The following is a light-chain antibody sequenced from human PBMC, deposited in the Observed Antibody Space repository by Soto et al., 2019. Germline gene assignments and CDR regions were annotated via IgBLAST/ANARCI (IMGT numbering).Light chain of an antibody. CDR2: KAS. Sequence: DIQMTQSPSTASASVGDRVTITCRASQSISSWLAWYQQKPGKAPKLLIYKASSLESGVPSRFSGSGSGTEFTLTISSLQPDDFATYYCQQYNRYWTFGQGTKVEIK. CDR1: QSISSW. J-gene: IGKJ1*01. V-gene: IGKV1-5*03. CDR3: QQYNRYWT.